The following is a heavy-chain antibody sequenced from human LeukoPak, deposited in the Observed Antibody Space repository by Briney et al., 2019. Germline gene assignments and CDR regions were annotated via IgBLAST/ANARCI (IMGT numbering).Heavy chain of an antibody. CDR1: GYTFTTYD. D-gene: IGHD6-19*01. V-gene: IGHV1-8*01. CDR2: MNPNSGNT. J-gene: IGHJ5*02. Sequence: ASVKVSCKASGYTFTTYDINWVRQATGQGLEWMGWMNPNSGNTGYTQKFQGRVTMTRNTSISTAYMELSSLRSEDTAACYCARGRGSGHKENWFDPWGQGTLVTVSS. CDR3: ARGRGSGHKENWFDP.